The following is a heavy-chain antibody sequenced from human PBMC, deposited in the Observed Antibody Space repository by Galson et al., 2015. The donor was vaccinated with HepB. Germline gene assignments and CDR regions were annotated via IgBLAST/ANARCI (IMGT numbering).Heavy chain of an antibody. J-gene: IGHJ4*02. Sequence: SETLSLTCTVPGDSIVRSNSYWGWIRQPPGKGLEWFGSAYYKSSLRSRIAVTLDTSKNQFSLRLRSVSAADTAVYYFARMRFERWLQGRGLTDSWSQGTLVTVSS. CDR1: GDSIVRSNSY. CDR3: ARMRFERWLQGRGLTDS. V-gene: IGHV4-39*07. CDR2: GSA. D-gene: IGHD5-24*01.